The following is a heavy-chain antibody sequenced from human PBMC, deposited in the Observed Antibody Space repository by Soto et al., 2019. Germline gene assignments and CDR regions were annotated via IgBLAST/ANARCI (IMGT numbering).Heavy chain of an antibody. D-gene: IGHD2-15*01. J-gene: IGHJ4*02. CDR2: IYHSGST. Sequence: QLQLQESGSGLVKPSQTLSLTCAVSGGSISSGGYSWSWIRQPPGNGLEWIGYIYHSGSTYYNPYLGSRVTISVDSSKHQFSLKLRSVTAADTAVYYCARGQVVAAQHRGQGTLVTVSS. CDR1: GGSISSGGYS. CDR3: ARGQVVAAQH. V-gene: IGHV4-30-2*01.